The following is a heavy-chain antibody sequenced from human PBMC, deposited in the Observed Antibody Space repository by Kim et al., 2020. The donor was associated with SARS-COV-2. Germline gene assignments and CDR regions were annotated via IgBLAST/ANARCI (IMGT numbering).Heavy chain of an antibody. CDR3: VRDALLIY. CDR2: SSRKL. V-gene: IGHV3-21*04. J-gene: IGHJ4*02. Sequence: SSRKLQYADSVRGRFTNSRDTSSNTLYLQMNSLSDEDTAVYFCVRDALLIYWGQGTLVTVSS.